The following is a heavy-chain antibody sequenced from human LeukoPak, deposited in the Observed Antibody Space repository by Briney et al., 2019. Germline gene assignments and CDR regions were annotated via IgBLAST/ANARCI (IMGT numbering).Heavy chain of an antibody. V-gene: IGHV3-21*01. Sequence: PGGSLRLSCAASGFTFSSYAMSWVRQAPGKGLEWVSSVTSNNYIFYADSMKGRFTISRDNAKNSVFLQVNSLRADDTAVYYCARHPYCSSTTCYGIDYWGQGTLVAVSS. CDR2: VTSNNYI. D-gene: IGHD2-2*01. J-gene: IGHJ4*02. CDR3: ARHPYCSSTTCYGIDY. CDR1: GFTFSSYA.